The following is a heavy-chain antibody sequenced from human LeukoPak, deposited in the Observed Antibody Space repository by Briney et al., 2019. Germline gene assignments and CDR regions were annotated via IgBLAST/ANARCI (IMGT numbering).Heavy chain of an antibody. CDR1: GFIFSSYG. J-gene: IGHJ5*02. D-gene: IGHD6-13*01. V-gene: IGHV3-30*02. CDR3: AKDEVTSTSQRQLAWYLDP. Sequence: GGSLRLSCAASGFIFSSYGMHWVRQAPGKGLEWVAFIRSDGSIKYYADSVKGRFTISRDNSKNTLYLQMNSLRGEDTAVYYCAKDEVTSTSQRQLAWYLDPWGQGTLVTVSS. CDR2: IRSDGSIK.